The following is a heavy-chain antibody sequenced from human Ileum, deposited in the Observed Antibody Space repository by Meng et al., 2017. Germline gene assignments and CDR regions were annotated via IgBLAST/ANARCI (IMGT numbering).Heavy chain of an antibody. J-gene: IGHJ4*02. CDR2: IWYDGSNK. CDR1: GFTFSSYG. Sequence: GESLKISCAASGFTFSSYGMHWVRQAPGKGLEWVAVIWYDGSNKYYADSVKGRFTISRDNSKNTLYLQMNSLRAEDTAVYYCARDDDSSGYLDYWGQGTLVTVSS. D-gene: IGHD3-22*01. V-gene: IGHV3-33*01. CDR3: ARDDDSSGYLDY.